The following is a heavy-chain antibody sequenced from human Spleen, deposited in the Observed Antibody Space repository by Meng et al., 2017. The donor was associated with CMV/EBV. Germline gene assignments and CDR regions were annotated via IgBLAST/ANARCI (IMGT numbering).Heavy chain of an antibody. J-gene: IGHJ4*02. V-gene: IGHV3-48*04. CDR2: ISGGTTYSM. CDR1: GFNFNIYS. Sequence: GGSLRLSCAASGFNFNIYSMNWVRQAPGKGLEWVSHISGGTTYSMYYADSVKGRFTISRDNAKNSVYLQMNSLRAEDTALYYCARWYYGSGTGVGMDVWGQGTLVTVSS. CDR3: ARWYYGSGTGVGMDV. D-gene: IGHD3-10*01.